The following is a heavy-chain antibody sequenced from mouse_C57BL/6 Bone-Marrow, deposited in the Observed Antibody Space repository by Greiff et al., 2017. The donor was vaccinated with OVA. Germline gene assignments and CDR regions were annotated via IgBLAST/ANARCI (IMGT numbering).Heavy chain of an antibody. D-gene: IGHD2-4*01. J-gene: IGHJ3*01. Sequence: VQLQQSGAELAKPGASVKLSCKASGYTFTSYWMQWVKQRPGQGLEWIGEIDPSDSYTNYNQKFKGKATLTVDTSSSTAYMQLSSLTSEDSAVYYCANDYDVPFAYWGQGTLVTVSA. CDR1: GYTFTSYW. V-gene: IGHV1-50*01. CDR2: IDPSDSYT. CDR3: ANDYDVPFAY.